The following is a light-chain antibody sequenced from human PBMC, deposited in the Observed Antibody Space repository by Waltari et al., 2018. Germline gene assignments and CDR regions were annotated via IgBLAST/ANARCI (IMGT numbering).Light chain of an antibody. CDR3: QQYSNWPPEVT. V-gene: IGKV3-15*01. CDR1: QRVSSN. Sequence: EIVMTQSPDTLSVSPGESATLSCRASQRVSSNLAWYQQKPGQAPRLLIYDASSRATGIPARFSGSGSGTEFTLTISSLQSEDSALYYCQQYSNWPPEVTFGPGTKVDI. CDR2: DAS. J-gene: IGKJ3*01.